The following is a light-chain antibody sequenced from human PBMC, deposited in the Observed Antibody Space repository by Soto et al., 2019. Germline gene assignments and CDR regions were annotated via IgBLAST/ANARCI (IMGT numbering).Light chain of an antibody. CDR3: QQYYDWTIT. CDR2: DAS. V-gene: IGKV3-15*01. CDR1: QSVRSY. Sequence: EIVLTQSPVTLSLSPGEGATLSCRSSQSVRSYLSWYQQKLGQHPRILIYDASKRATGMPARFSGSGSGTEFNLTISRLQSEDFAVYYCQQYYDWTITFGQGTRLEIK. J-gene: IGKJ5*01.